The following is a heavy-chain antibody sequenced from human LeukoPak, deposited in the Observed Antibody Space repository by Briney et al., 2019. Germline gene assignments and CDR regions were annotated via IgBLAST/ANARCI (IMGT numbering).Heavy chain of an antibody. V-gene: IGHV3-9*01. Sequence: PGGSLRLSCAAFGFTVDNYAMQCVRQDPGKGLEWVSGISWNSGSIGYADSVKGRFTFSRDNAKNSLYLNMNRLRAEQSILLYSSNYWGQGTLVTVSS. CDR3: SNY. CDR1: GFTVDNYA. CDR2: ISWNSGSI. J-gene: IGHJ4*02. D-gene: IGHD6-13*01.